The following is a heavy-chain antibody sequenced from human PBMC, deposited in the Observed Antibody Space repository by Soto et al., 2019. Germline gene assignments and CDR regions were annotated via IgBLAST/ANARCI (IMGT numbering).Heavy chain of an antibody. CDR1: GGSVSSGSYY. CDR2: IYYSGST. Sequence: TSETLSLTCTVSGGSVSSGSYYWSWIRQPPGKGLEWIGYIYYSGSTNYNPSLKSRVTISVDTSKNQFSLKLSSVTAADTAVYYCALGSIVGATNFDYWGQGTLVTVSS. V-gene: IGHV4-61*01. CDR3: ALGSIVGATNFDY. D-gene: IGHD1-26*01. J-gene: IGHJ4*02.